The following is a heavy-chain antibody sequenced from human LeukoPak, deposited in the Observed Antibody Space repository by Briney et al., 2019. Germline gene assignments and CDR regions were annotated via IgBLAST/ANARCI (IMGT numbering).Heavy chain of an antibody. D-gene: IGHD1-26*01. CDR3: ARWRWELLWFDP. J-gene: IGHJ5*02. Sequence: ASVKVSCKASGYTFTSYGISWVRQAPGQGLEWMGWISAYNGNTNYAQKFQGRVTVTTDTSTSTAYIELRSLRSDDTAVYYCARWRWELLWFDPWGQGTLVTVSS. V-gene: IGHV1-18*01. CDR1: GYTFTSYG. CDR2: ISAYNGNT.